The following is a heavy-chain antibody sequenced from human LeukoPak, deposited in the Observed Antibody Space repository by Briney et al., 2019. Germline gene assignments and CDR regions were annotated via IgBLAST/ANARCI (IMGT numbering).Heavy chain of an antibody. CDR3: ARGGDDILTGYYYY. J-gene: IGHJ4*02. V-gene: IGHV3-48*03. D-gene: IGHD3-9*01. Sequence: PGGSLRLSCAASGFTFSSYEMNWVRQAPGKGLEWVSYISSSGSTIYYADSVKGRSTISRDNAKNSLYLQMNSLRAEDTAVYYCARGGDDILTGYYYYWGQGTLVTVSS. CDR2: ISSSGSTI. CDR1: GFTFSSYE.